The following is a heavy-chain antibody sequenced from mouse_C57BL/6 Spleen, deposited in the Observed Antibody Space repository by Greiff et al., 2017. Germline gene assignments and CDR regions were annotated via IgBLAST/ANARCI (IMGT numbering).Heavy chain of an antibody. D-gene: IGHD4-1*01. CDR3: ARDGLTASFAY. CDR2: ISYDGSN. V-gene: IGHV3-6*01. J-gene: IGHJ3*01. Sequence: EVELQESGPCLVKPSQSLSLTCSVTGYSITSGYYWNWFRQFPGNKLEWMGYISYDGSNNYNPSLKNRISITSDTSKNQFFLKLNSVTTEDTATYYCARDGLTASFAYWGQGALGTVSA. CDR1: GYSITSGYY.